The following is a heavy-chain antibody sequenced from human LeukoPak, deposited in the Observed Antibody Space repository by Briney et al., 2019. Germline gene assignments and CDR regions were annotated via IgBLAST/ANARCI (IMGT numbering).Heavy chain of an antibody. V-gene: IGHV3-23*01. CDR2: ISGSGGST. CDR1: GFTFSSYA. J-gene: IGHJ4*02. CDR3: AKDYYSIREVSV. Sequence: GGSLRLSCAASGFTFSSYAMSWVRQAPGKGLEWVSAISGSGGSTYYADSVKGRFTIPRDNSKSTLYLQMNSLRAEDTAVYYCAKDYYSIREVSVWGQGTLVTVSS. D-gene: IGHD3-10*01.